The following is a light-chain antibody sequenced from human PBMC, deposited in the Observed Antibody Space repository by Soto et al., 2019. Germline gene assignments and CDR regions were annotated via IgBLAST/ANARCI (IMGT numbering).Light chain of an antibody. J-gene: IGKJ1*01. V-gene: IGKV3-20*01. CDR2: GAS. Sequence: ENVFTKSPGTLSLSPGERARLSCRPSQSVSSSYLAWYQQKPGQAPRLLIYGASSRATGIPDRFSGSGSGTDFTLTISRLEPEDFAVYYCQQYGSSPWTFGQGTKVDIK. CDR1: QSVSSSY. CDR3: QQYGSSPWT.